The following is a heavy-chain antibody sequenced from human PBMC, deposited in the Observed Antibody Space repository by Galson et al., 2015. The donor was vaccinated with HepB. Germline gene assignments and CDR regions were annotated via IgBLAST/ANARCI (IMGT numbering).Heavy chain of an antibody. CDR1: GFSLSTSGVG. D-gene: IGHD3-10*01. V-gene: IGHV2-5*02. CDR2: IYWDDDK. Sequence: PALVKPTQTLTLTCTFSGFSLSTSGVGVGWIRQPPGKALEWLALIYWDDDKRYSPSLKSRLTITKDTSKNQVVLTMTNMDPVDTATYYCAHRPLLWFGELDGWFDPWGQGTLVTVSS. J-gene: IGHJ5*02. CDR3: AHRPLLWFGELDGWFDP.